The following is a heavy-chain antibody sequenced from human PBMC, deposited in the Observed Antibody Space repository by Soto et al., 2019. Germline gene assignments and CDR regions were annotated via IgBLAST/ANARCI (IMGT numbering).Heavy chain of an antibody. Sequence: SETLSLTCTVSGGSISSYYWSWIRQPPGKGLEWIGYIYYSGSTNYNPSLKSRVTISVDTSKNQFSLKLSSVTAADTAVYYCARRLKTSFGSGSYYYYYGMDVWGQGTTVTVSS. D-gene: IGHD3-10*01. V-gene: IGHV4-59*08. J-gene: IGHJ6*02. CDR1: GGSISSYY. CDR3: ARRLKTSFGSGSYYYYYGMDV. CDR2: IYYSGST.